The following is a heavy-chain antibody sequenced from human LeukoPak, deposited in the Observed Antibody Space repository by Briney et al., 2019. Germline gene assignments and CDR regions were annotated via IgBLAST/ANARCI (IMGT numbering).Heavy chain of an antibody. D-gene: IGHD3-16*01. J-gene: IGHJ6*03. V-gene: IGHV4-39*01. CDR3: ARGHMGQGGTRRYYYYYYMDV. CDR2: IYYSGST. CDR1: GGSISSSSYY. Sequence: SETLSLTCTVSGGSISSSSYYWGWIRQPPGKGLEWIGSIYYSGSTYYNPSLKSRVTISVDTSKNQFSLKLSSVTAADTAVYYCARGHMGQGGTRRYYYYYYMDVWGKGTTVTVSS.